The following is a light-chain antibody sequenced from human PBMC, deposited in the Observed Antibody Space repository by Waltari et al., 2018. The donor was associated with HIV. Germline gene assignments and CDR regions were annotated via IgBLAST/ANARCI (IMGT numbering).Light chain of an antibody. J-gene: IGKJ4*01. CDR1: QNIYSY. Sequence: DIQLTQSPSFLSASIGDRVPITCRASQNIYSYLVWYQQKPGSAPQVLIYATSTLQSGVPSRFSGSGSGTEFALTITNLQPDDFATYYCQQVNGYPLTFGGGTKVEIK. CDR3: QQVNGYPLT. V-gene: IGKV1-9*01. CDR2: ATS.